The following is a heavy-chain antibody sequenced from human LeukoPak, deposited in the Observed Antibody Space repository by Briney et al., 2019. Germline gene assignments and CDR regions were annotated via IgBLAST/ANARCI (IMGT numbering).Heavy chain of an antibody. V-gene: IGHV4-59*01. CDR1: GDSINTYY. D-gene: IGHD3-10*01. J-gene: IGHJ4*02. CDR2: IYYSVTS. CDR3: ARAVGGDGSGSL. Sequence: SETLSLTCTVSGDSINTYYWSWIRQPPGKGLEWIGYIYYSVTSDYNPSLKSRVTMSVDMSTSQISLKLSSVTAADTAVYYCARAVGGDGSGSLWGPGTLVTVSS.